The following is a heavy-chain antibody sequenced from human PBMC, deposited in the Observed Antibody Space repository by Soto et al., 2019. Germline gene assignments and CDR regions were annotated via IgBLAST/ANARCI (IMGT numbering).Heavy chain of an antibody. CDR3: ARGRDVAGTVFDY. J-gene: IGHJ4*02. D-gene: IGHD6-19*01. CDR2: ISYDGSNK. CDR1: GFTFSSYA. Sequence: ESGGGVVQPGSALRLSCAASGFTFSSYAMHWVRQAPGKGLEWVAVISYDGSNKYYADSVKGRFTISRDNSKNTLYLQMNSLRAEDTAVYYCARGRDVAGTVFDYWGQGTLVTVSS. V-gene: IGHV3-30-3*01.